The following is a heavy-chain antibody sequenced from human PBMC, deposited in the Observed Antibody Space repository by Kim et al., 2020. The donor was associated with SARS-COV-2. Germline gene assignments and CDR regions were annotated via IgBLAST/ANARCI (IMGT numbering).Heavy chain of an antibody. V-gene: IGHV4-39*01. CDR3: ARHGDGPDAFDI. CDR1: GGSISSSSYY. D-gene: IGHD4-17*01. Sequence: SETLSLTCTVSGGSISSSSYYWGWIRQPPGKGLEWIGSIYYSGSTYYNPSLKSRVTISVDTSKNQFSLKLSSVTAADTAVYYCARHGDGPDAFDIWGQGTMVTVSS. CDR2: IYYSGST. J-gene: IGHJ3*02.